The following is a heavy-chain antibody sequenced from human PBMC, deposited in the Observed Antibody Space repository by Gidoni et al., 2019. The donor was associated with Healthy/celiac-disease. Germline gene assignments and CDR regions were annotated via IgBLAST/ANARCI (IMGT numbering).Heavy chain of an antibody. D-gene: IGHD2-2*03. CDR3: ARDGYRCFDY. CDR1: GFTFISYS. Sequence: VQLVESGGGLVKPGGSMRLSCAASGFTFISYSMNWVRQPPGKVLEWVSSISSSSSYIYYADSVKGRFTISRDNAKNSLCLQMNSLRAEDTAVYYCARDGYRCFDYWGQGTLVTVSS. V-gene: IGHV3-21*01. J-gene: IGHJ4*02. CDR2: ISSSSSYI.